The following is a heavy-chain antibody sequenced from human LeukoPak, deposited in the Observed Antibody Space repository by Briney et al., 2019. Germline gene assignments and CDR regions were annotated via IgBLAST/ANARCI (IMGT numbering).Heavy chain of an antibody. CDR1: GFTFSSYA. Sequence: GGSLRLSCAASGFTFSSYAMSWVRQAPGKGLEWVSAISGSGGSTYYADSVKGRFTISRDNSKNTLYLQMNSLRAEDPAVYYCAKVRDSSGWYFEVDYWGQGTLVTVSS. CDR2: ISGSGGST. J-gene: IGHJ4*02. V-gene: IGHV3-23*01. CDR3: AKVRDSSGWYFEVDY. D-gene: IGHD6-19*01.